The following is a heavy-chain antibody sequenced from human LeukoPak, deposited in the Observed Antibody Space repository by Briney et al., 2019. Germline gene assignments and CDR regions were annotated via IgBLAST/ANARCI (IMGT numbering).Heavy chain of an antibody. V-gene: IGHV4-39*07. CDR1: GGSISSSSYY. D-gene: IGHD3-10*01. CDR3: ATTNVLLWFGELSKTAYLDY. J-gene: IGHJ4*02. Sequence: PSETLSLTCTVSGGSISSSSYYWGWIRQPPGKGLEWIGSMYYSGSTFYNPSLKSRVTISVDTSKNQFSLKLSSVTAADTAVYYCATTNVLLWFGELSKTAYLDYWGQGTLVTVSS. CDR2: MYYSGST.